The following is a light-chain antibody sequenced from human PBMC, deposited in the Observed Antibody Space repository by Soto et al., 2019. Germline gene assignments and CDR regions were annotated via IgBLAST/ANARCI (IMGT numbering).Light chain of an antibody. CDR3: QQYKNWSAYT. V-gene: IGKV3-15*01. CDR2: GAS. J-gene: IGKJ2*01. Sequence: EIVITQSPATLSLSPGEGATLSCRASQSVGYNLAWYQQKPGLPPRLLIYGASTRVTGIPARFSGSGSGTEFTLTISSLQSEDFTVYYCQQYKNWSAYTFGQGTKLEIK. CDR1: QSVGYN.